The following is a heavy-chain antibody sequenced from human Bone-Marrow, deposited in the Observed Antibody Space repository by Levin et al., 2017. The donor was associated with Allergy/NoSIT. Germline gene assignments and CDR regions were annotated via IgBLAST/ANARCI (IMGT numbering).Heavy chain of an antibody. CDR2: IYHSGST. CDR1: GYSISSGYY. Sequence: KPGGSLRLSCTVSGYSISSGYYWGWIRQPPGKGLEWIGSIYHSGSTYYNPSLKSRVTISVDTSKNQFSLKLSSVTAADTAVYYCARDTDRYNWGANDAFDIWGQGTMVTVSS. V-gene: IGHV4-38-2*02. D-gene: IGHD1-20*01. J-gene: IGHJ3*02. CDR3: ARDTDRYNWGANDAFDI.